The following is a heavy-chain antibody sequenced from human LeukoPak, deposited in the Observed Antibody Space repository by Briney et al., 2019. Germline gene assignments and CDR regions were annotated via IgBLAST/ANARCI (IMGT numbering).Heavy chain of an antibody. CDR2: ISYDGSNK. CDR3: ARSPDCGGDCTH. CDR1: GFTFSSYA. J-gene: IGHJ4*02. V-gene: IGHV3-30-3*01. D-gene: IGHD2-21*01. Sequence: GRSLRLSCAASGFTFSSYAMHGVRQAPGKGLEWVAVISYDGSNKYYADSVKGRFTISRDNSKNTLYLQMNSLRAEDTAVYYCARSPDCGGDCTHWGQGTLVTVSS.